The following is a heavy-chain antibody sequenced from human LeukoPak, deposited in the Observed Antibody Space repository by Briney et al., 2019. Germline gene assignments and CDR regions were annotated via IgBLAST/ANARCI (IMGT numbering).Heavy chain of an antibody. J-gene: IGHJ4*02. D-gene: IGHD3-9*01. CDR2: ISGSGGST. V-gene: IGHV3-23*01. CDR3: AKGALRYFDWLYFDY. Sequence: GGSLRLSCAASGFTFSSYGMSWVRQAPGKGLEWVSAISGSGGSTYYADSVKGRFTISRDNSKNTLYLQMNSLRAEDTAVYYCAKGALRYFDWLYFDYWGQGTLVTVSS. CDR1: GFTFSSYG.